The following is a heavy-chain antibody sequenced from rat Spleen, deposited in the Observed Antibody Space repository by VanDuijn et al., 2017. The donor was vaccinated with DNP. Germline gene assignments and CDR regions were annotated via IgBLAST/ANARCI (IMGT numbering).Heavy chain of an antibody. CDR3: TWGYTTDYYWYFDF. Sequence: EVQLVETGGSLVQPGKSLKLTCATSGFTFSYAWMHWVRQSPEEQLEWVAQIKAKSNNYATDYTESVKGRFTISRDDSKSGIYLQMNNLKEEDTAIYYCTWGYTTDYYWYFDFWGPGTMVTVSS. CDR1: GFTFSYAW. CDR2: IKAKSNNYAT. D-gene: IGHD1-6*01. J-gene: IGHJ1*01. V-gene: IGHV6-8*01.